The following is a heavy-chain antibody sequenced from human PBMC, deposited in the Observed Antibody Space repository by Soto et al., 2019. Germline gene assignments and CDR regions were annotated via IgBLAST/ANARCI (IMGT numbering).Heavy chain of an antibody. D-gene: IGHD2-2*01. Sequence: PGGSLNRSCAASEFSFSECSIHLVRDAPGKGLEWVSYIDTPGTTIYYADSVKGRFTMSRDNAKNSLYLQMSSLRAEDTALYYCVRVGCSSTSSPFDAWGQGPLVTVS. V-gene: IGHV3-48*04. CDR1: EFSFSECS. CDR3: VRVGCSSTSSPFDA. J-gene: IGHJ4*02. CDR2: IDTPGTTI.